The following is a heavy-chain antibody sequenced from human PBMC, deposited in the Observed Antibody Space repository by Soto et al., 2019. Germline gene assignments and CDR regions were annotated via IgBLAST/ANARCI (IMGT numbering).Heavy chain of an antibody. CDR2: IWYDGSNK. CDR3: ARVHIVATIDAFDI. Sequence: GGSLRLSCAASGFTFSSYGMHWVRQAPGKGLEWVAVIWYDGSNKYYADSVKGRFTISRDNSKNTLYLQMNSLRAEDTAVYYCARVHIVATIDAFDIWGQGTMVTVSS. D-gene: IGHD5-12*01. J-gene: IGHJ3*02. CDR1: GFTFSSYG. V-gene: IGHV3-33*01.